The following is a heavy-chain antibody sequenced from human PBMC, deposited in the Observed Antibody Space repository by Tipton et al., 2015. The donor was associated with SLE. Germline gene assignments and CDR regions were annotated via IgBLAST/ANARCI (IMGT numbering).Heavy chain of an antibody. CDR3: ARESVDWYFGL. D-gene: IGHD2-15*01. V-gene: IGHV4-59*12. Sequence: TLSLTCTVSGGSISNYYWSWIRQPPGKGLEWIGYIFYSGSTNYNPSLKSRITMSVDTSKNHFSLNLSSVTAADTAVYYCARESVDWYFGLWGRGTLVTVSS. CDR2: IFYSGST. J-gene: IGHJ2*01. CDR1: GGSISNYY.